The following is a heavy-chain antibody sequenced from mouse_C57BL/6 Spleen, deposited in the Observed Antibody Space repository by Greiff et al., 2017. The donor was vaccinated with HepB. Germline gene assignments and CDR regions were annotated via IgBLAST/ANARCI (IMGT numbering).Heavy chain of an antibody. CDR2: ISSGSSTI. D-gene: IGHD1-1*01. CDR1: GFTFSDYG. V-gene: IGHV5-17*01. Sequence: DVKLVESGGGLVKPGGSLKLSCAASGFTFSDYGMHWVRQAPEKGLEWVAYISSGSSTIYYADKVKGRFTISRDNAKNTLFLQMTSLRSGDTAMYCCARAYYGTNYAMDYWGQGTSVTVSS. CDR3: ARAYYGTNYAMDY. J-gene: IGHJ4*01.